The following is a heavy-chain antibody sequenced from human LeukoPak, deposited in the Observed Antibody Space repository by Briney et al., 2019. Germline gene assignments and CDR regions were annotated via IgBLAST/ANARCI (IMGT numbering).Heavy chain of an antibody. CDR3: TREGRVGVPFDY. CDR1: GYTFADSY. Sequence: ASVKVSCKTSGYTFADSYMHWVRQAPGQGLEWIGWINPNAGDTTYAQGFHGRVTMTRDTSISTVYMELNSLKLDDTAVYYCTREGRVGVPFDYWGQGTLVTVSS. J-gene: IGHJ4*02. V-gene: IGHV1-2*02. D-gene: IGHD2-15*01. CDR2: INPNAGDT.